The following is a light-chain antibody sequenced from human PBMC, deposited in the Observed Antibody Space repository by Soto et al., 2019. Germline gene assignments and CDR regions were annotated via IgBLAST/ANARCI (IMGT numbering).Light chain of an antibody. V-gene: IGLV2-14*01. CDR1: SNDIGAYKY. Sequence: LTQPASVSGSPGQSITISCTGSSNDIGAYKYVSWYQQYPGKAPKLIIFEVSNRPSGVSNRFSGSKSGNTASLTIAGLQAEDEADYHCSSYTTGSTLYVFGGGTKLTVL. CDR2: EVS. J-gene: IGLJ1*01. CDR3: SSYTTGSTLYV.